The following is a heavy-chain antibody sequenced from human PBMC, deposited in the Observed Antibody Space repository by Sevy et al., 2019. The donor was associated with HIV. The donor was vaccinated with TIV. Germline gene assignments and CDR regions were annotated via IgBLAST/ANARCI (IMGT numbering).Heavy chain of an antibody. Sequence: SESLSLTCTVSGGSISSYYWSWIRQPPGKGLEWIGYIYYSGSTNYNPSLKSRVTISVDTSKNQFSLKLSSVTAADTDVYYCARSIAARPIMSYYYYMDVWGKGTTVTVSS. CDR3: ARSIAARPIMSYYYYMDV. CDR1: GGSISSYY. D-gene: IGHD6-6*01. V-gene: IGHV4-59*01. CDR2: IYYSGST. J-gene: IGHJ6*03.